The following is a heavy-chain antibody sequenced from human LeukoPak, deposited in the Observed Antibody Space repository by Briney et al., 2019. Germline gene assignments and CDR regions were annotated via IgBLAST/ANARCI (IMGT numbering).Heavy chain of an antibody. CDR3: VGDQGRVWGYYGY. V-gene: IGHV3-48*02. CDR1: GFTFSTYS. Sequence: GGSLRLSCAASGFTFSTYSMNWVRQAPGKGLEWISYISSSSDTTYYADSVKGRFTISRDNAKKTLYLQMNSLRDEDTAVYYCVGDQGRVWGYYGYWGQGTLVTVSS. D-gene: IGHD3-16*01. J-gene: IGHJ4*02. CDR2: ISSSSDTT.